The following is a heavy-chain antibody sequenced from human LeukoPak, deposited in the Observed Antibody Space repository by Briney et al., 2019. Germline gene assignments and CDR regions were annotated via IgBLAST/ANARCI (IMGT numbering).Heavy chain of an antibody. CDR2: IYSGGGT. J-gene: IGHJ3*01. V-gene: IGHV3-53*01. CDR3: ARDDAGTTMITPGAFDV. Sequence: GGSLRLSCAASGFTVSANYMSWVRQAPGKGLEWVSIIYSGGGTDYADSVKGRFTISRDNSRNTLYLQLNSLRVEDTALYFCARDDAGTTMITPGAFDVWGQGTMVTVSS. D-gene: IGHD4-23*01. CDR1: GFTVSANY.